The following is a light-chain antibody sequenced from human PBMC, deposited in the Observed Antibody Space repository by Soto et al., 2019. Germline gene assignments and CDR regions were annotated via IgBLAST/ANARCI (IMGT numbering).Light chain of an antibody. V-gene: IGKV1-39*01. Sequence: EIPLTQSPSSLAASVGDRLTLTCRASRNVSIYLNWYQHKPGKGPTLLIHATSNLQIGVPSRFSGSGSGTEFTLTISSLHPEDFATFYCQQSFSDPPLSFGGGTRVEVK. CDR3: QQSFSDPPLS. CDR1: RNVSIY. CDR2: ATS. J-gene: IGKJ4*01.